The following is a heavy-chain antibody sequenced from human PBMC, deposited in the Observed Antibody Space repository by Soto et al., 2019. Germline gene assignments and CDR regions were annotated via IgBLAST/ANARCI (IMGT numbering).Heavy chain of an antibody. J-gene: IGHJ4*02. V-gene: IGHV4-39*01. Sequence: ETLSLTCTVTGDSISRRSYYWGWIRQPPGKGLEWIGSSYYSGSTYNNPALGSRVSMSIDTSNDQLSLKMNSVIAAATALYFCARPRTSVVTQAYFDVWGPGSLVTV. CDR1: GDSISRRSYY. CDR3: ARPRTSVVTQAYFDV. CDR2: SYYSGST. D-gene: IGHD2-21*02.